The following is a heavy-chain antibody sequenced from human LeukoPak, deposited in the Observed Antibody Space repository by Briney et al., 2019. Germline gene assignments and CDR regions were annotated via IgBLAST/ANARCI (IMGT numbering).Heavy chain of an antibody. CDR3: ARHGSWSFDY. CDR1: GFTFSSHA. J-gene: IGHJ4*02. D-gene: IGHD6-13*01. CDR2: ITSGSGSNV. V-gene: IGHV3-23*01. Sequence: GGSLRLSCAASGFTFSSHAMSWVRQAPGKGLEWVSAITSGSGSNVYYTDSLRGRFTISRDNSKNTLYLHMNSLRAEDTAVYYCARHGSWSFDYWGQGTLLTVSA.